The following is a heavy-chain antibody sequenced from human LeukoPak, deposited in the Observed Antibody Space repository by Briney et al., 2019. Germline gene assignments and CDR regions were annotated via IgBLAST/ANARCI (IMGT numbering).Heavy chain of an antibody. Sequence: GGSLRLSCVVSGFSFSDSYMTWIRQTPGKGLEWLAYISGSSSDIYYADSVKGRFTISRDNAKNSLYLQMNSLRAEDTAVYYCARRIPDRSYFDYWGQGTLVTVSS. CDR1: GFSFSDSY. J-gene: IGHJ4*02. CDR2: ISGSSSDI. CDR3: ARRIPDRSYFDY. V-gene: IGHV3-11*04. D-gene: IGHD2-2*02.